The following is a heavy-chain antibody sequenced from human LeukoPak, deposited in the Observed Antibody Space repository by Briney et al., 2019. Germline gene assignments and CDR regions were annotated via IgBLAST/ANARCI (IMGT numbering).Heavy chain of an antibody. CDR2: ISSNGGST. Sequence: GGSLSLSCAASGFTFSSYAMHWVRQPPGKGLEYVSGISSNGGSTYYANSVKGRFTISRDNSKNTVYLQMGSLRAEDMAVYYCARGNTSTGYSRYWGQGTLVTVSS. V-gene: IGHV3-64*01. J-gene: IGHJ4*02. CDR3: ARGNTSTGYSRY. D-gene: IGHD3-9*01. CDR1: GFTFSSYA.